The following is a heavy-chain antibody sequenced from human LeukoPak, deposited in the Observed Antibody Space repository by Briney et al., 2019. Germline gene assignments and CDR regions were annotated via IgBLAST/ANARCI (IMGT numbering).Heavy chain of an antibody. J-gene: IGHJ4*02. CDR3: AKEGAARPGKCNVY. D-gene: IGHD6-6*01. CDR2: ISYDGSNK. Sequence: GRSLRLSCAASGFTFSSYAMHWVRQAPGKGLEWVAVISYDGSNKYYADSVKGRFTISRDNSKNTLYLQMNSLRAEDTAVYYCAKEGAARPGKCNVYWGQGTLVTVSS. CDR1: GFTFSSYA. V-gene: IGHV3-30-3*01.